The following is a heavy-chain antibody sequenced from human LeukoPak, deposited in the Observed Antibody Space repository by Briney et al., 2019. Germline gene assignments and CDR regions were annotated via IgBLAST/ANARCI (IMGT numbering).Heavy chain of an antibody. J-gene: IGHJ4*02. CDR3: SRVFRGSSRATRGY. Sequence: GGSLRLSCVASGFTFSSYEMIWVRQAPGKGLEWVSYISSSGSAIFYADSVKGRFTISRDNAKNSLYMQMNSLRAEDTAVYYCSRVFRGSSRATRGYWGQGTLVTASS. V-gene: IGHV3-48*03. CDR1: GFTFSSYE. CDR2: ISSSGSAI. D-gene: IGHD1-26*01.